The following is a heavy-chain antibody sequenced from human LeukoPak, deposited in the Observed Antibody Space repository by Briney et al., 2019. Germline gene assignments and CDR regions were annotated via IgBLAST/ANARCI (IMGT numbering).Heavy chain of an antibody. CDR3: ARDHGDYDSSGFDY. CDR2: IYYSGST. D-gene: IGHD3-22*01. J-gene: IGHJ4*02. V-gene: IGHV4-30-4*01. Sequence: SKTLSLTCTVSGGSISSGDYYWSWIRQPPGKGLEWIGYIYYSGSTYYNPSLKSRVTISVDTSKNQFSLKLSSVTAADTAVYYCARDHGDYDSSGFDYWGQGTLVTVSS. CDR1: GGSISSGDYY.